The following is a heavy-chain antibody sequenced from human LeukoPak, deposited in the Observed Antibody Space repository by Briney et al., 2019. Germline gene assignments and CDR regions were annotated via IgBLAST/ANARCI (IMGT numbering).Heavy chain of an antibody. J-gene: IGHJ3*02. CDR3: ARGWVGGAFDI. Sequence: GGSLRLSCAASGFTFSSYWMSWVRQAPGKGLEWVANIKQDGSENYYVDSVKGRFTISRDNAKNSLYLQMNSLRAEDTAVYYCARGWVGGAFDIWGQGTMVTVSS. CDR2: IKQDGSEN. V-gene: IGHV3-7*01. CDR1: GFTFSSYW. D-gene: IGHD3-16*01.